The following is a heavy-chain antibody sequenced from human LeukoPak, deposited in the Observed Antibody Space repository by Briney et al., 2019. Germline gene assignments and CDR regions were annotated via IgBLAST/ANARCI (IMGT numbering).Heavy chain of an antibody. Sequence: GGSLRLSCAASGFTFRTYAMSWVRQAPGKGLEWVSGISGSGGSTYYADSVKGRFTISRDNAKNTLYLQMSSLRAEDTAVYYCAKGAYYDISTGASDYWGQGTLVTVS. V-gene: IGHV3-23*01. CDR2: ISGSGGST. D-gene: IGHD3-9*01. CDR1: GFTFRTYA. CDR3: AKGAYYDISTGASDY. J-gene: IGHJ4*02.